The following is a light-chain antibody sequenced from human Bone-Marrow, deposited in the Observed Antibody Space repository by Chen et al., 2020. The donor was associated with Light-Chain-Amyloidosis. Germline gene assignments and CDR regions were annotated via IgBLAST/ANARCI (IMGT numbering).Light chain of an antibody. CDR3: SSYTGADNLFV. Sequence: QSALTPPRSVSGSPGQTVTISCTGTSSAVGAYNYVSLYQQHSGEAPKFIIYDVDKRPSGVPDRFSGSKSGNTASLTISGLQAEDDADYYCSSYTGADNLFVFGSGTSVTVL. CDR1: SSAVGAYNY. CDR2: DVD. J-gene: IGLJ1*01. V-gene: IGLV2-11*01.